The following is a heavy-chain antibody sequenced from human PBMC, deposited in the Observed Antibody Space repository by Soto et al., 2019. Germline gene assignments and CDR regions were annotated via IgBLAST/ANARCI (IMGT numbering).Heavy chain of an antibody. CDR3: AKSHYASSGYYIIDH. CDR2: FCYTGST. J-gene: IGHJ5*02. V-gene: IGHV4-59*01. Sequence: SETLSLTCTVSGGSISGRCWSWVRQSPGKGLEWIGYFCYTGSTNYNPSLKSRVTISVDRSKTQCSLKLTSVTAADTAVYYCAKSHYASSGYYIIDHWGQGTLVTVSS. D-gene: IGHD3-22*01. CDR1: GGSISGRC.